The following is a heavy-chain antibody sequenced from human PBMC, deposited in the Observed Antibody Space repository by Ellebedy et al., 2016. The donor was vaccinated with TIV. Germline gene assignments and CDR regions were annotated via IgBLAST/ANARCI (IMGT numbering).Heavy chain of an antibody. CDR1: GYTFTAYH. CDR3: AREEADYDNWFDP. Sequence: AASVKVSYKASGYTFTAYHLHWVRQAPGQGLEWMGWINPNSGGTNYAQKFQGRVTMTRDTSISTAYMELSRLRSDDTAVYYCAREEADYDNWFDPWGQGTLVTVSS. D-gene: IGHD4-17*01. CDR2: INPNSGGT. J-gene: IGHJ5*02. V-gene: IGHV1-2*02.